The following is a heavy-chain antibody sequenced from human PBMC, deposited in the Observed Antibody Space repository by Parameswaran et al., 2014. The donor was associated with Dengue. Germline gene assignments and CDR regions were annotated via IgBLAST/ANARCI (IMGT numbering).Heavy chain of an antibody. CDR2: IYYSGST. CDR3: ASSSGWYGWAAWFDP. Sequence: RWIRQPPGKGLEWIGYIYYSGSTYYNPSLKSRVTISADTSKNQFSLKLSSVTAADTAVYYCASSSGWYGWAAWFDPWGQGTLVTVSS. D-gene: IGHD6-19*01. J-gene: IGHJ5*02. V-gene: IGHV4-30-4*01.